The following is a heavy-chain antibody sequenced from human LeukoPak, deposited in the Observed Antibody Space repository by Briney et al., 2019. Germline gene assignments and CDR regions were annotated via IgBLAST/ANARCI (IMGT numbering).Heavy chain of an antibody. Sequence: GRSLRLSCAASGFTFSSYGMHWVRQAPGKELEWVAVISYDGSNKYYADSVKGRFTISRDNSKNTLYLQMNSLRAEDTAVYYCAKEDFLDAFDIWGQGTMVTVSS. CDR3: AKEDFLDAFDI. D-gene: IGHD3/OR15-3a*01. V-gene: IGHV3-30*18. CDR1: GFTFSSYG. J-gene: IGHJ3*02. CDR2: ISYDGSNK.